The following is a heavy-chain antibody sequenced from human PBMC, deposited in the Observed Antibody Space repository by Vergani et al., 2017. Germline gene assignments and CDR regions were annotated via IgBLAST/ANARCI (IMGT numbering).Heavy chain of an antibody. D-gene: IGHD3-16*02. V-gene: IGHV3-21*01. CDR2: SSSSSSYI. J-gene: IGHJ4*02. CDR3: ARDGANTFGGVIGPEYYFDY. CDR1: GFTFSSYS. Sequence: EVQLVESGGGLVKPGGSLRLSCAASGFTFSSYSMNWVRQAPGKGLEWVSSSSSSSSYIYYADSVKGRFTISTDNAKNSLYLRMNSLRAEETAVYYCARDGANTFGGVIGPEYYFDYWGQGTLVTVSS.